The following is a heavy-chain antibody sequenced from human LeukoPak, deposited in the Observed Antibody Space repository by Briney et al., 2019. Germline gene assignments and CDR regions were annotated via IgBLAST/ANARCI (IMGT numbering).Heavy chain of an antibody. V-gene: IGHV4-39*07. CDR3: ARAVTTAYYYYMDV. Sequence: SETLSLTCTVSGGSISSSSYYWGWNRQPPRKGLEWIGSIYYSGSTYYNPSLKSRVTISVDTSKNQFSLKLSSVTAADTAVYYCARAVTTAYYYYMDVWGKGTTVTVSS. CDR1: GGSISSSSYY. CDR2: IYYSGST. D-gene: IGHD4-11*01. J-gene: IGHJ6*03.